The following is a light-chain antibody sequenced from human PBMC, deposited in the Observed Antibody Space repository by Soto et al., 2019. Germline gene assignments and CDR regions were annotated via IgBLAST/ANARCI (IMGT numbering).Light chain of an antibody. CDR2: DVS. V-gene: IGLV2-14*01. Sequence: QLVLTQPASVSGSPGQSITISCTGTSSDIGGYNYVSWFQQHPGKAPKLMIYDVSNRPSGVSNRFSGSKSDNTASLTISGLQAEDEADYYCSSYRTGSTLVFGSGTKLTVL. J-gene: IGLJ1*01. CDR1: SSDIGGYNY. CDR3: SSYRTGSTLV.